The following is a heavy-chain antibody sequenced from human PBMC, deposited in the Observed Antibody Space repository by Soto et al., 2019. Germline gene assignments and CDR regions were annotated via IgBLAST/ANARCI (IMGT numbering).Heavy chain of an antibody. J-gene: IGHJ1*01. CDR2: ISWNSGSI. D-gene: IGHD2-15*01. CDR1: GFTFGDYA. CDR3: AKAPCSGGSCYHAFQH. Sequence: EVQLVESGGGLVQPGRSLRLSCAASGFTFGDYAMHWVRQAPGKGLEWVSGISWNSGSIGYADSVKGRFTISRDNAKNSLYLQMNSLRAEDTALYYCAKAPCSGGSCYHAFQHWGQGTLVTVSS. V-gene: IGHV3-9*01.